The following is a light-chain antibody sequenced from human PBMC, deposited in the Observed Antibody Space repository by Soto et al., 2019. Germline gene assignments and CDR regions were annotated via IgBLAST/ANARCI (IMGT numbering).Light chain of an antibody. CDR1: QGIGVY. Sequence: DIQMTQSPSSLSASLGDRVTITCRASQGIGVYLAWFQQKPGKVPELLIYAASALQSGVLSRFSGSGSGTDFTLTISSLQPADIATYYCQKYNSAPLTFGGGTKVEIK. V-gene: IGKV1-27*01. J-gene: IGKJ4*01. CDR3: QKYNSAPLT. CDR2: AAS.